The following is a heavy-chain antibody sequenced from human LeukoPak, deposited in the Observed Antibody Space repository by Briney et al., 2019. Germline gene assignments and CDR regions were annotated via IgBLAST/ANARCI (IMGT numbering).Heavy chain of an antibody. D-gene: IGHD3-9*01. J-gene: IGHJ3*01. CDR1: GFTFSDYY. CDR3: ARDRHDILTGYNDAFDV. CDR2: ISSSGSTI. Sequence: GGSLRLSCAASGFTFSDYYMSWIRQAPGKGLEWVSYISSSGSTIYYADSVKGRFTISRDNAKNSLYLQMNSLRAEDTAAYYCARDRHDILTGYNDAFDVWGQGTKVTVSS. V-gene: IGHV3-11*04.